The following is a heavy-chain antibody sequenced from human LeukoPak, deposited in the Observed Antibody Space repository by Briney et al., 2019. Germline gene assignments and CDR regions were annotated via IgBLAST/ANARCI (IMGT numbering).Heavy chain of an antibody. J-gene: IGHJ1*01. V-gene: IGHV4-39*01. CDR1: GGPTSSSSYY. CDR2: HYYSGST. CDR3: EYCSGGSCYPAEYFQH. Sequence: SETLSLTCTVSGGPTSSSSYYGGWIRQPPGKGLEWIGSHYYSGSTYYNTSLKSRVTISVDTSKNQFSLKLNSVTAADTAVYYCEYCSGGSCYPAEYFQHWGQGTLVTVSS. D-gene: IGHD2-15*01.